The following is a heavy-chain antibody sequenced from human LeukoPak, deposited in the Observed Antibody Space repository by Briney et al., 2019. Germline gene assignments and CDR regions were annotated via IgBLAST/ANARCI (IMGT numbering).Heavy chain of an antibody. J-gene: IGHJ3*02. CDR1: GFTFSSYA. CDR2: ISYDGSNK. D-gene: IGHD4-17*01. Sequence: PGGSLRLSCAASGFTFSSYAMHWVRQAPGKGLEWVAVISYDGSNKYYADSVKGRFTISRDNSKNTLYLQMNSLRAEDTAVYYCAREVTTRSFDIWGQGTMVTVSS. CDR3: AREVTTRSFDI. V-gene: IGHV3-30-3*01.